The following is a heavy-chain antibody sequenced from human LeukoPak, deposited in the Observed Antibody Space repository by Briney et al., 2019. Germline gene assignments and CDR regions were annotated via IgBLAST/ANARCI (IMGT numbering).Heavy chain of an antibody. CDR2: ISGSGGST. D-gene: IGHD2-21*02. Sequence: GGSLRLSCAASGFTFSTYAMSWVRQAPGKGLEWVTVISGSGGSTYYADSVKGLFIISRDNSKNTLYLQMNSLRAEDTAVYYCVHCGGDCYPCCGMDAWGQGTTVTVSS. CDR1: GFTFSTYA. CDR3: VHCGGDCYPCCGMDA. J-gene: IGHJ6*02. V-gene: IGHV3-23*01.